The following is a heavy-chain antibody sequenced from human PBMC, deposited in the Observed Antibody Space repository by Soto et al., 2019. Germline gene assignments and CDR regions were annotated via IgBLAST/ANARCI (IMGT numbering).Heavy chain of an antibody. CDR2: IYHSGST. CDR3: ARAKWELLNYYFDY. V-gene: IGHV4-38-2*01. D-gene: IGHD1-26*01. CDR1: GYSISSGYY. J-gene: IGHJ4*02. Sequence: SGTLSLTCAVSGYSISSGYYWCFLRQPPGKGLEWIGSIYHSGSTYYNPSLKSRVTISVDTSKNQFSLKLSSVTAADTAVYHCARAKWELLNYYFDYWGQGTLVTVS.